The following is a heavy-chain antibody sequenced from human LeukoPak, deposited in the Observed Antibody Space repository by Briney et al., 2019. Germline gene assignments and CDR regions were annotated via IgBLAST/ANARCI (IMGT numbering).Heavy chain of an antibody. CDR2: IIPIFGTA. CDR3: ARVLVAARPSWFDP. CDR1: GGTFSSYA. Sequence: AASVKVSCKASGGTFSSYAISWVRQAPGQGLEWMGGIIPIFGTANYARKFQGRVTITTDESTSTAYMELSSLRSEDTAVYYCARVLVAARPSWFDPWGQRTLVTVSS. V-gene: IGHV1-69*05. D-gene: IGHD6-6*01. J-gene: IGHJ5*02.